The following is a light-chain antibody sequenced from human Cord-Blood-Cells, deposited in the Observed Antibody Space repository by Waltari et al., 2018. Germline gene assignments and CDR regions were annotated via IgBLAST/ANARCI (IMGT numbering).Light chain of an antibody. J-gene: IGKJ2*01. CDR1: QSVSSY. CDR3: QQRSNWMYT. CDR2: DAS. Sequence: DIVLTQSPAPLSLSPGERATLSCRASQSVSSYLAWYQQKPGQAPRLLIYDASNRATGIPARFSGSGSGTDFTLTISSLEPEDFAVYYCQQRSNWMYTFGQGTKLEIK. V-gene: IGKV3-11*01.